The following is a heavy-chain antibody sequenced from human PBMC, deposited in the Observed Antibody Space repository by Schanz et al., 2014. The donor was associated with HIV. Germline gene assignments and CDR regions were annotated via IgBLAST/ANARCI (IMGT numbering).Heavy chain of an antibody. D-gene: IGHD3-10*01. Sequence: EVQLVESGGGLVKPGGSLRLSCAASGFTFDDYAMHWVRQAPGKGLEWVSGISWNSGSIGYADTVKGRFTISRDNAKNSLYLQMNSLRPEDTALYYCARDMGLLWFGESPGDLRGGMDVWGEGTTVTVSS. CDR3: ARDMGLLWFGESPGDLRGGMDV. J-gene: IGHJ6*04. CDR1: GFTFDDYA. V-gene: IGHV3-9*01. CDR2: ISWNSGSI.